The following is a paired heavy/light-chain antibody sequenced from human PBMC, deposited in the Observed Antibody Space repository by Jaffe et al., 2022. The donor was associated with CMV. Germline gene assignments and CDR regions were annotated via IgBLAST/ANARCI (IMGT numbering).Heavy chain of an antibody. Sequence: EVQLEETGGDLIQPGGSLRLSCAASGFTLSINYMSWVRQAPGKGLEWVSIIYSGGRKYYADSVRGRFTISRDSSQNTIYLQMNNLRVEDTAVYYCARDFGFEYGDLPYYYMDVWGKGTTVTVSS. J-gene: IGHJ6*03. D-gene: IGHD4-17*01. CDR1: GFTLSINY. CDR2: IYSGGRK. CDR3: ARDFGFEYGDLPYYYMDV. V-gene: IGHV3-53*02.
Light chain of an antibody. V-gene: IGLV2-8*01. CDR2: DVS. Sequence: QSALTQPPSASGSPGQSVTISCTGTSSDIGGSKYVSWYQQHPGRVPKLIIYDVSQRPSGVPDRFSGSKSGNTASLTVSGLQTDDEADYYCSSYTDTNHYVIFGGGTKVTVL. CDR3: SSYTDTNHYVI. J-gene: IGLJ2*01. CDR1: SSDIGGSKY.